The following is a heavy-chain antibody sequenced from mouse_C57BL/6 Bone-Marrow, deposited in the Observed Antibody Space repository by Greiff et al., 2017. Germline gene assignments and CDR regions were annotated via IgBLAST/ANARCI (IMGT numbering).Heavy chain of an antibody. Sequence: VQLQQSGAELAKPGASVKLSCKASGYTFTSYWMHWVKQRPGQGLEWIGYINPSSGYTKYNQKFKDKATWTADKSSSTAYKQLSSLTYEDSAVYYCASDYYGPGWGQGTTLTVSS. V-gene: IGHV1-7*01. CDR3: ASDYYGPG. CDR2: INPSSGYT. CDR1: GYTFTSYW. J-gene: IGHJ2*01. D-gene: IGHD1-1*01.